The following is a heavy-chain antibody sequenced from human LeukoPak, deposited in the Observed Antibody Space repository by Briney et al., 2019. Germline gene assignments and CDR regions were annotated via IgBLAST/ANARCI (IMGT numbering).Heavy chain of an antibody. CDR1: GGSISSSSYY. D-gene: IGHD2-15*01. V-gene: IGHV4-39*01. J-gene: IGHJ1*01. Sequence: PSETLSLTCTVSGGSISSSSYYWGWLRQPPGKGLEWIVSIYYSGSTYYYPSLKSRFTISVNTSKNQFSLLLISVTAADTAVYFCARSARDWSGASCFPLPFQHWGQGTLVTVSS. CDR2: IYYSGST. CDR3: ARSARDWSGASCFPLPFQH.